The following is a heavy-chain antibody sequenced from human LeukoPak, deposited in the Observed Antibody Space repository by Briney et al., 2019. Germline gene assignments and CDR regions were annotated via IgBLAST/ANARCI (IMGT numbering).Heavy chain of an antibody. Sequence: PGESLKISCKCSGYSFTTYWIGWVRQMPGKGLEWMGIMNPGDSDTRYSPSFQGQVTISADNSISTAYLQWTSLKASDPAMYYCARGVAGIWDYWGQGTLVTVSS. CDR1: GYSFTTYW. CDR2: MNPGDSDT. V-gene: IGHV5-51*01. CDR3: ARGVAGIWDY. D-gene: IGHD6-19*01. J-gene: IGHJ4*02.